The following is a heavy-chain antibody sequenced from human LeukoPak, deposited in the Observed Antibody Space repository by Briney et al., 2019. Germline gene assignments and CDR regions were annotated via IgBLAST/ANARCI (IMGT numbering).Heavy chain of an antibody. CDR3: ARGYCTNGVCYTYFDY. V-gene: IGHV4-34*01. CDR2: INHSGST. CDR1: GGSFSGYY. J-gene: IGHJ4*02. D-gene: IGHD2-8*01. Sequence: KPSETLSLTCAVYGGSFSGYYWSWIRQPPGKGLEWLGEINHSGSTNYNPSLKSRVTISVDTSKNQFTLKLSSVTAADTAVYYCARGYCTNGVCYTYFDYWGQGTLVTVSS.